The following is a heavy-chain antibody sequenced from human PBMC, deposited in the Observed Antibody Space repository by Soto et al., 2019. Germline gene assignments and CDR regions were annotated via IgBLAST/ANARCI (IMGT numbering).Heavy chain of an antibody. CDR1: GYTFTVYW. V-gene: IGHV5-51*01. CDR2: IYPGNSET. J-gene: IGHJ4*02. D-gene: IGHD6-6*01. Sequence: GESLKISCKASGYTFTVYWIGWVRQMPGKGLEWMGIIYPGNSETRYSPSFQGQVTISADKSISTAYLQWSSLKASDTATYFCARTYTSSSPIDFWGQGALVTVSS. CDR3: ARTYTSSSPIDF.